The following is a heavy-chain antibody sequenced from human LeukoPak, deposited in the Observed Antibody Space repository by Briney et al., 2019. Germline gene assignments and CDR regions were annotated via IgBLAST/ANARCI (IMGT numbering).Heavy chain of an antibody. CDR3: AKNYYDSSGYYYAEALDY. Sequence: GRSLRLSCAASGFTFSSYGMHWVRQAPGKGLEWVAVISYDGSNKYYADSVKGRFTISRDNSKNTLYLQMSSLRAEDTAVYYCAKNYYDSSGYYYAEALDYWGQGTLVTVSS. CDR1: GFTFSSYG. D-gene: IGHD3-22*01. J-gene: IGHJ4*02. CDR2: ISYDGSNK. V-gene: IGHV3-30*18.